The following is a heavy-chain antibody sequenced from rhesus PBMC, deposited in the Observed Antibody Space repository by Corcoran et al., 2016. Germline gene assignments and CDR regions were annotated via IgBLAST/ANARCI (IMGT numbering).Heavy chain of an antibody. CDR3: AKTSGNWNFDC. CDR1: GYSFTNYW. D-gene: IGHD6-25*01. V-gene: IGHV5-2*01. CDR2: IDPSDSDT. J-gene: IGHJ4*01. Sequence: EVQLVQSGAEVKRPGESLTISCKTSGYSFTNYWITWVRQMPGKGLEWMGAIDPSDSDTRYSPSFQGQVTISADKSISTAYLQWTSLKASDSATYYCAKTSGNWNFDCWGQGVLVTVSS.